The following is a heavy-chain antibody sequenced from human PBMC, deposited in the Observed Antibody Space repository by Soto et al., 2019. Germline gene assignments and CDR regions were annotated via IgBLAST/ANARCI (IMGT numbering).Heavy chain of an antibody. Sequence: QVQLQESGPGLVKPSQTLSLTCTVSGGSISSGGYYWSWIRQHPGKGLEWIGYIYYSGSTYYNPSLKSRVTLSVDTSKNQFSLKLSSVTAADTAVYYCARDHPPYYYGMDVWGQGTTVTVSS. V-gene: IGHV4-31*03. J-gene: IGHJ6*02. CDR1: GGSISSGGYY. CDR2: IYYSGST. CDR3: ARDHPPYYYGMDV.